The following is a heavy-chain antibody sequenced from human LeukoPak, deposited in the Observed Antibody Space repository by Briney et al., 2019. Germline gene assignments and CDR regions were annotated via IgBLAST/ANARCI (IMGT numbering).Heavy chain of an antibody. D-gene: IGHD2-2*01. V-gene: IGHV4-59*12. CDR1: GGSISSYY. J-gene: IGHJ6*02. CDR3: ARGSIVVLPAAIYGLDV. CDR2: IYYSGST. Sequence: SGTLSLTCTVSGGSISSYYWSWIRQPPGKGLEWIGYIYYSGSTNYNPSLKSRVTISLDTSKNQFSLKLSSVTAADTAVYYRARGSIVVLPAAIYGLDVWGQGTTVTVSS.